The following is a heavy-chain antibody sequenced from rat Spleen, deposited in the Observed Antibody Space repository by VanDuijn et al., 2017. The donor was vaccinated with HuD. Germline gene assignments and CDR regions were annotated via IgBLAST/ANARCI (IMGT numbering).Heavy chain of an antibody. V-gene: IGHV5-27*01. CDR2: ISTGGGNT. Sequence: EVQLVESDGGLVQPGRSLKLSCAASGFTFSNYDMAWVRQAPKRGLEWVAYISTGGGNTYYRDSVKGRFTISRDNAKSTLYLQMDSLRSEDTATYYCTTTYDGSYYYDYWGQGVMVTVST. D-gene: IGHD1-12*02. J-gene: IGHJ2*01. CDR3: TTTYDGSYYYDY. CDR1: GFTFSNYD.